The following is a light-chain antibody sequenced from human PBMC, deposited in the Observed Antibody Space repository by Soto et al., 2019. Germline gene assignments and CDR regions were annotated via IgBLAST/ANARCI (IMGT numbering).Light chain of an antibody. Sequence: ENVLTQSPSTLSLSPGERATLSCRASHNVNNFLAWYQQKPGQAPRLLIYDASNRATGIPARFSGSGSGTDFTLTISSLEPEDFAVYYCQQRSDWPLTFGGGTKVEF. V-gene: IGKV3-11*01. J-gene: IGKJ4*01. CDR3: QQRSDWPLT. CDR2: DAS. CDR1: HNVNNF.